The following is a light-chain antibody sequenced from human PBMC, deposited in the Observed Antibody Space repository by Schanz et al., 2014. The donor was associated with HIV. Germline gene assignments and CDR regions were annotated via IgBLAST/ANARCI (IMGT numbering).Light chain of an antibody. J-gene: IGLJ3*02. V-gene: IGLV1-44*01. CDR1: GSNIRSNT. Sequence: QSVLTQPPSASGTPGQRVTISCSISGSNIRSNTINWFRHLPGTAPRLLIYDVTNRPSGVPDRFSGSESGTSASLAISGLQSEDEADYYCGTWDDSLNGWVFGGGTKLTVL. CDR3: GTWDDSLNGWV. CDR2: DVT.